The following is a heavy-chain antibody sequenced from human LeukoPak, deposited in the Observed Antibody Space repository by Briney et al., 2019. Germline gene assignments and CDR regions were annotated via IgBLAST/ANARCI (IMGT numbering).Heavy chain of an antibody. Sequence: ASVKVSCKASGYTFTIYGINWVRQAPGQGLEWMGWISAYNGDTNSAQKLQGRVTMTTDTSTSTAYMELRSLRSDDTAVYYCARDGTKAAAGGYYGMDVWGQGTTVTVS. J-gene: IGHJ6*02. CDR2: ISAYNGDT. D-gene: IGHD6-13*01. CDR3: ARDGTKAAAGGYYGMDV. CDR1: GYTFTIYG. V-gene: IGHV1-18*01.